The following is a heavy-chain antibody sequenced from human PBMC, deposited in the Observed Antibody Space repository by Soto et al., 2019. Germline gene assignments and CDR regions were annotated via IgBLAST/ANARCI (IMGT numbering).Heavy chain of an antibody. V-gene: IGHV1-3*01. CDR2: INAGGGDR. D-gene: IGHD2-8*01. CDR1: GYTFSNHA. J-gene: IGHJ2*01. CDR3: AKNSQMEVETNPRWYFDV. Sequence: ASVKVSCKASGYTFSNHAIHWVRQAPGQRLEWMGWINAGGGDRRYAQKFQDRISITTDTFARIVYLELSSLTSADTAVYYCAKNSQMEVETNPRWYFDVWGRGTLVTVSS.